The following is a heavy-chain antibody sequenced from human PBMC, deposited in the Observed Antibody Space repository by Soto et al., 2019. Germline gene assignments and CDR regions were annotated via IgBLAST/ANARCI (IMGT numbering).Heavy chain of an antibody. CDR1: GFTFSSYA. V-gene: IGHV3-23*01. CDR3: ASGITGTTLRS. CDR2: ISVSGTST. Sequence: EVQLLESGGGLVQPGGSLRLSCVVSGFTFSSYAMSWVRQAPGKGLEWVSAISVSGTSTYYADSVKGRFTISRDNAKNTLYLQMNSLRAEDTAVYYCASGITGTTLRSWGQGTLVTVSS. J-gene: IGHJ4*02. D-gene: IGHD1-20*01.